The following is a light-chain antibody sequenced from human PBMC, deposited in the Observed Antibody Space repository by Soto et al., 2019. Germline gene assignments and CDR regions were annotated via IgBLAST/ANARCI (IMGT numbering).Light chain of an antibody. CDR1: QSISNW. CDR3: QQYNSYSEA. CDR2: DAS. V-gene: IGKV1-5*01. Sequence: GDRVSITCRASQSISNWLAWYQQKPGKAPQLLIYDASTLERGVPSRFSGSGLGTEFTLTISSLQSEDVATYYCQQYNSYSEAFGQGTKVDIK. J-gene: IGKJ1*01.